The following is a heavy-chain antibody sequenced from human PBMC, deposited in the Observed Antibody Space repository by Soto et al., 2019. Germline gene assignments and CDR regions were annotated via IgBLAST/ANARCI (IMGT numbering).Heavy chain of an antibody. CDR3: ARLEELATISYYFDF. Sequence: SETLSLTCSVSGDSINSDKYYWGWIRQPPGKGLEWIGSIYFRGNTYYNPSLQTRVTISLDKSKSQFSLKLNSVTAADSAVYFCARLEELATISYYFDFWGQGALVTVPS. V-gene: IGHV4-39*01. D-gene: IGHD1-1*01. CDR1: GDSINSDKYY. J-gene: IGHJ4*02. CDR2: IYFRGNT.